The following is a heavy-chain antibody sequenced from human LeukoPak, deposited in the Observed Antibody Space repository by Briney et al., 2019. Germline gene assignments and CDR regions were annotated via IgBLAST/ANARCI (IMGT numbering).Heavy chain of an antibody. CDR1: GYTFTRYD. J-gene: IGHJ3*02. CDR3: ARDLHHRGYYDTSGPYGI. Sequence: ASXKVSCKASGYTFTRYDIHWVRQAPGQGLEWMGIINPSGGSTSYAQKFQGRVTMTRDTSTSTVYMELSRLRSKDTAVYYCARDLHHRGYYDTSGPYGIWGQGTLVTVSS. V-gene: IGHV1-46*01. D-gene: IGHD3-22*01. CDR2: INPSGGST.